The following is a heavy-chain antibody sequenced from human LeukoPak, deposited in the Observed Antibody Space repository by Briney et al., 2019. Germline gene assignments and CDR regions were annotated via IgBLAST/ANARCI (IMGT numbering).Heavy chain of an antibody. CDR1: VGSFSRYY. D-gene: IGHD4-23*01. CDR3: ARGPNYGGNSKDFDF. V-gene: IGHV4-34*01. Sequence: PSETLSLTCAVYVGSFSRYYWSWLRQPPGKGREWIGEINHRGRKNYNPSLKSRVTISVDTSKYQFSLTLSSVTAADRAVDYCARGPNYGGNSKDFDFWGQGTLVTVSS. J-gene: IGHJ4*02. CDR2: INHRGRK.